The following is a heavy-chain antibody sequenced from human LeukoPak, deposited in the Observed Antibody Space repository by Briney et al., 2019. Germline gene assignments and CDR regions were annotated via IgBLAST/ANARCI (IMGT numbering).Heavy chain of an antibody. V-gene: IGHV3-21*01. D-gene: IGHD3-16*01. Sequence: SGGSLRLSCAASGFTFSTYAMNWVRQAPGKGLEWVSSFGTRSTSIYYAHSVTGRFIISRDNAKNSLYLQMNSLRAEDTAVYYCARENDQGFDYWGQGTLVTVSS. CDR1: GFTFSTYA. J-gene: IGHJ4*02. CDR2: FGTRSTSI. CDR3: ARENDQGFDY.